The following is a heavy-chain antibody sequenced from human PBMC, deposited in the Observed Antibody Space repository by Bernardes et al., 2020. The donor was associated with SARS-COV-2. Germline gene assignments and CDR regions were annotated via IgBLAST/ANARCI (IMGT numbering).Heavy chain of an antibody. CDR2: ISYDGSNK. J-gene: IGHJ4*02. D-gene: IGHD2-15*01. Sequence: GGSLRLSCAASGFTFSSYAMHWVRQAPGKGLEWVAVISYDGSNKYYADSVKGRFTISRDNSKNTLYLQMNSLRAEDTAVYYCARDSGYCSGGSCYSRTFDYWGQGTLVTVSS. CDR1: GFTFSSYA. V-gene: IGHV3-30-3*01. CDR3: ARDSGYCSGGSCYSRTFDY.